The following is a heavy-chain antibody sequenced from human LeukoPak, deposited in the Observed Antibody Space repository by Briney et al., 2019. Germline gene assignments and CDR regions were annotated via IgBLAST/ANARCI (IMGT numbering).Heavy chain of an antibody. D-gene: IGHD6-13*01. CDR1: GYTFTSYG. CDR2: ISAYNGNT. V-gene: IGHV1-18*01. J-gene: IGHJ3*02. CDR3: VRAFRVAAASDI. Sequence: VASVKVSCKASGYTFTSYGISWVRQAPGQGLEWMGWISAYNGNTNYAQKLQGRVTMTTDTSKSTAYMELRSLRSDDTAVYYCVRAFRVAAASDIWCQGTMVTVSS.